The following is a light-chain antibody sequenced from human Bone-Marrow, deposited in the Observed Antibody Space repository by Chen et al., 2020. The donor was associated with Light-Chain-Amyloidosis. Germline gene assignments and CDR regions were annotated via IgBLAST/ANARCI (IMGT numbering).Light chain of an antibody. Sequence: SSELTQQPSASASSGQTSRITCSGDDLPTKYAYWYQQKPGQAPVLVIHRDTERPSGISERFSGSSSGTTATLTISGVQAEDEADYHCQSADSSGTYEVIFGGGTKLTVL. CDR1: DLPTKY. CDR3: QSADSSGTYEVI. CDR2: RDT. J-gene: IGLJ2*01. V-gene: IGLV3-25*03.